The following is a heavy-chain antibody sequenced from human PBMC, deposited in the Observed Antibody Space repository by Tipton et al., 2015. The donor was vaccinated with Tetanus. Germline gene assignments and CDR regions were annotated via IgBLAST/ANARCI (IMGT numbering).Heavy chain of an antibody. V-gene: IGHV4-59*08. CDR2: VHYTGKD. J-gene: IGHJ6*02. Sequence: GLVKPSETLSLTCNVSGGSITSYYWSWIRQRPGRGLEWVGYVHYTGKDNYSPSHASRVTISVDTSNNQISLNLNSVTAADTAVYYCVRHSGWFNFYRGIDVWGQGTTVTVSS. CDR1: GGSITSYY. D-gene: IGHD6-13*01. CDR3: VRHSGWFNFYRGIDV.